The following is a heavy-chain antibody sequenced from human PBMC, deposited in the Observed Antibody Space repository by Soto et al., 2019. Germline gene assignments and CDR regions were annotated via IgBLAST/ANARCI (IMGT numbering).Heavy chain of an antibody. CDR1: GGTFSSYT. D-gene: IGHD3-10*01. Sequence: SVKVSCKASGGTFSSYTISWVRQAPGQGLEWMGRIIPILGIANYAQKFQGRVTITADKSTSTAYMELSSLRSEDTAVYYCARDYYGSGSYYRMNYWGQGTLVTVSS. J-gene: IGHJ4*02. CDR3: ARDYYGSGSYYRMNY. CDR2: IIPILGIA. V-gene: IGHV1-69*04.